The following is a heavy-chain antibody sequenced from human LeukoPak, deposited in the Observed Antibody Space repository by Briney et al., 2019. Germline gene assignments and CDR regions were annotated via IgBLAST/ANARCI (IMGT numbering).Heavy chain of an antibody. D-gene: IGHD1-1*01. Sequence: ASVTVSCKASGYTFTSYGYSWVRQAPGQGLEWMGWINAYNGNTNYAQKLQGRVTMTTDTSTSTAYMELRSLRFDDTAVYYCARRQGTTLSFDYWGQGALVTVSS. J-gene: IGHJ4*02. CDR2: INAYNGNT. CDR1: GYTFTSYG. V-gene: IGHV1-18*01. CDR3: ARRQGTTLSFDY.